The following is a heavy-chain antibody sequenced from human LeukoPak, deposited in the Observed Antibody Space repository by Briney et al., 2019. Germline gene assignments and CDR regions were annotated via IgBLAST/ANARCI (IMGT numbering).Heavy chain of an antibody. CDR1: GFTFSSYW. CDR2: IKQDGSEK. D-gene: IGHD2-15*01. V-gene: IGHV3-7*01. Sequence: GGSLRLSCAASGFTFSSYWMSWVRQAPGKGLEWVANIKQDGSEKYDVDSVKGRFTISRDNARNSVYMQLNSLRAEDTAVYYCARDEGFCSGGRCHISGFDYWGQGALVTVSS. CDR3: ARDEGFCSGGRCHISGFDY. J-gene: IGHJ4*02.